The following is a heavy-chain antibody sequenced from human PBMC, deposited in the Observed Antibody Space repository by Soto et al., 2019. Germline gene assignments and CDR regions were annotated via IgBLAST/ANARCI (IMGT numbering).Heavy chain of an antibody. V-gene: IGHV3-7*03. CDR2: IKSDGSEQ. CDR1: VFSFSAYY. D-gene: IGHD3-10*01. Sequence: VGSLRFSCASSVFSFSAYYMTCVRHSPGKGLEWVASIKSDGSEQYYVDSVKGRFTISRDNAKNSLYLQMNSLRAGDTGLYYCSSEHWFQDYWGQGTLVSVSS. CDR3: SSEHWFQDY. J-gene: IGHJ4*02.